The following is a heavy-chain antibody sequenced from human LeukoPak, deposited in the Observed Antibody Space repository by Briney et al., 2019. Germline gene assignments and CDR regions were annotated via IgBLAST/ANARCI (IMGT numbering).Heavy chain of an antibody. V-gene: IGHV3-30*02. CDR1: GFIFSSYA. Sequence: GGSLRLSCGASGFIFSSYAMHWVRQAPGKGLEWVAFIRYDGSVKSYADSVKGRFTFSRDNSKNTLYLQMNSLRAEDTAVYYCAKEGRDVKNARYGMDVWGQGTTVTVSS. D-gene: IGHD5-24*01. CDR2: IRYDGSVK. J-gene: IGHJ6*02. CDR3: AKEGRDVKNARYGMDV.